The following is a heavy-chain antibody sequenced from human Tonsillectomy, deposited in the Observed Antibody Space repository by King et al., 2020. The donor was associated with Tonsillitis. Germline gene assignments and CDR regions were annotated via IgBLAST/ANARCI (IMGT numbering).Heavy chain of an antibody. J-gene: IGHJ4*02. Sequence: QLQESGPGLVKASETLSLTCTVSGGSISSGTYYWGWIRQPPGKGLEWIGSLPYSGSTYYNPSLKSRVTISVDTSKNQFSLGLTSVTAADTAVYYCARHGMATNWGHYFDYWGQGTLVTVSS. CDR2: LPYSGST. CDR1: GGSISSGTYY. V-gene: IGHV4-39*01. CDR3: ARHGMATNWGHYFDY. D-gene: IGHD5-24*01.